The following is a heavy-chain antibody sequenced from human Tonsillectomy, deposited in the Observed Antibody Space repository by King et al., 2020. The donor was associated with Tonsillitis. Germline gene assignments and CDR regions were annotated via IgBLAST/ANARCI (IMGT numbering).Heavy chain of an antibody. CDR1: GITLTDYH. V-gene: IGHV1-2*02. CDR3: ARENWFYNY. J-gene: IGHJ1*01. D-gene: IGHD3-9*01. Sequence: VQLVQSGAEVQKPGASVKVFCKTSGITLTDYHLHWVRQAPGQGLEWAGGINGGSGGTHYAQKFQGRVTMTRDTSSSTAFMDLSRLTSDDTALYYCARENWFYNYWGQGTLVTVSS. CDR2: INGGSGGT.